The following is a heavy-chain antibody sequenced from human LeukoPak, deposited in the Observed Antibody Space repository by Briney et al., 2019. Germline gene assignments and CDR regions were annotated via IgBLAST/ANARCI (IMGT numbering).Heavy chain of an antibody. J-gene: IGHJ4*02. CDR1: GFTFSSYG. CDR2: VSYDGSNK. CDR3: AKPPEVGATVGYFDY. V-gene: IGHV3-30*18. Sequence: GGSLRLSCAASGFTFSSYGMHWVRQAPGKGLEWVALVSYDGSNKYYADSVKGRFTISRDNSKNTLYLQMNSLRAEDTAIYYCAKPPEVGATVGYFDYWGQGTLVTVSS. D-gene: IGHD1-26*01.